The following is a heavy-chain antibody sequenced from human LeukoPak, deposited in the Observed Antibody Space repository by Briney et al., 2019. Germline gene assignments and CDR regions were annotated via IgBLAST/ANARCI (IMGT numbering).Heavy chain of an antibody. J-gene: IGHJ4*02. D-gene: IGHD5-12*01. CDR1: GLSISDFY. V-gene: IGHV4-59*12. CDR3: ARRGSYGGFRTFDY. CDR2: IYYSGTT. Sequence: SETLSLTCTVSGLSISDFYWSWIRQPPGRGLEWIGYIYYSGTTNYNPSLKSRVTISVDTSKNQFSLKLSSVTAADTAVYYCARRGSYGGFRTFDYWGQGTLVTVSS.